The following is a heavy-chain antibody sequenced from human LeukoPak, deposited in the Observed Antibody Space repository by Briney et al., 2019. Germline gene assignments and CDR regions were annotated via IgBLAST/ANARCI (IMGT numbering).Heavy chain of an antibody. D-gene: IGHD3-3*01. J-gene: IGHJ4*02. Sequence: GGSLRLSCAASGFTFSKYGMHWVRQAPGKGLEWVSDISGSGISTYYADSVKGRFTISRDNSKNTLYLQMNSLRAEDTAVYYCARDFFGVVIIGTVYFDYWGQGTLVTVSS. CDR3: ARDFFGVVIIGTVYFDY. CDR1: GFTFSKYG. CDR2: ISGSGIST. V-gene: IGHV3-23*01.